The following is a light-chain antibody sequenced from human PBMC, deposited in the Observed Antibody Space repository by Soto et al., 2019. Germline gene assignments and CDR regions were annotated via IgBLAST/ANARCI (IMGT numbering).Light chain of an antibody. Sequence: QSALTQPASVSGSPGQSITISCTGTSSDVGGYNYVAWYQQHPGKAPKLIIYDVSDRPSGISNRFSGSKSGNTASLTISGLQAEDEADYCCSSYTSSSTLYVVFGGGTKLTVL. V-gene: IGLV2-14*03. J-gene: IGLJ2*01. CDR1: SSDVGGYNY. CDR3: SSYTSSSTLYVV. CDR2: DVS.